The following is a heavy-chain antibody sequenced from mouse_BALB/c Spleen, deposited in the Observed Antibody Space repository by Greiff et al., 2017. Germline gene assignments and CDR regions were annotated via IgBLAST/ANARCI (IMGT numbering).Heavy chain of an antibody. J-gene: IGHJ2*01. Sequence: QVQLKQPGAELVRPGASVKLSCKASGYTFTSYWINWVKQRPGQGLEWIGNIYPSDSYTNYNQKFKDKATLTVDKSSSTAYMQLSSPTSEDSAVYYCTKGSWDSYWGQGTTLTVSS. V-gene: IGHV1-69*02. D-gene: IGHD3-3*01. CDR1: GYTFTSYW. CDR2: IYPSDSYT. CDR3: TKGSWDSY.